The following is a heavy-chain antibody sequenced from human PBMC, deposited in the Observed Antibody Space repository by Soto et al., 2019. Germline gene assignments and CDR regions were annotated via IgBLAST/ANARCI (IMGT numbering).Heavy chain of an antibody. D-gene: IGHD2-2*01. CDR2: INPNSGGT. CDR1: GYTFTGYY. CDR3: ARDGDCSSTSCYSYGMDV. V-gene: IGHV1-2*02. J-gene: IGHJ6*04. Sequence: ASVKVSCKASGYTFTGYYMHWVRQAPGQGLEWMGWINPNSGGTNYAQKFQGRVTMTRDTSISTAYMELSRLRSDDTAVYYCARDGDCSSTSCYSYGMDVWGKGPTVTVSS.